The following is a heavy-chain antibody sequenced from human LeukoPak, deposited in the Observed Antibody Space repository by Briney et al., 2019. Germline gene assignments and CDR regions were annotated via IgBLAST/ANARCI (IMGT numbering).Heavy chain of an antibody. J-gene: IGHJ4*02. D-gene: IGHD2-15*01. Sequence: SETLSLTCTVSGGSISSHYWSWIRQPPGKGLEWIGYIYYIGSTNYNPSLKSRVTISVDTSKNQFSLKLTSVTAADTALYYCARTKLYCSGGSCYSSLDYWGQGTLVTVSS. CDR3: ARTKLYCSGGSCYSSLDY. CDR1: GGSISSHY. CDR2: IYYIGST. V-gene: IGHV4-59*11.